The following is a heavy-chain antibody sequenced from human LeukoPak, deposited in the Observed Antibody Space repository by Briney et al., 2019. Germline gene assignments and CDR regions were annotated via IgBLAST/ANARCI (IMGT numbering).Heavy chain of an antibody. CDR1: GFTFTTYW. D-gene: IGHD3-22*01. J-gene: IGHJ4*02. CDR3: AKDQGYYDSSGPFDY. V-gene: IGHV3-74*01. CDR2: INSDGSIT. Sequence: GGSLRLSCAASGFTFTTYWMHWVRQAPGKGLVWVSHINSDGSITSYADSVKGRFTISRDNAKNTLYLQMNSLRAEDTAVYYCAKDQGYYDSSGPFDYWGQGTLVTVSS.